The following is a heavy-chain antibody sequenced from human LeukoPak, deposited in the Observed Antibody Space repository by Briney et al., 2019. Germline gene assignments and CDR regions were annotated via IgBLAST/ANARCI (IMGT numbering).Heavy chain of an antibody. J-gene: IGHJ4*02. CDR3: AGNYHDTNGHLYYFDY. Sequence: SQTLSLTCAISGDSVSSNSAAWNWIRQSPSRGLEWLGRTYYRSKWYNHYAVSVKSRITINPDTSKNQFSLQLNSVTPEDTAVYYCAGNYHDTNGHLYYFDYWGQGALVTVAS. CDR1: GDSVSSNSAA. D-gene: IGHD3-22*01. V-gene: IGHV6-1*01. CDR2: TYYRSKWYN.